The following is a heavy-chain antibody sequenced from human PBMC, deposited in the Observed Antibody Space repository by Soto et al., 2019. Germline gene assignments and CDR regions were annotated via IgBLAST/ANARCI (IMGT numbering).Heavy chain of an antibody. CDR3: AKTRDRRSYYYYGMDV. CDR1: GFTFSSYG. V-gene: IGHV3-33*06. CDR2: IWYDGSSK. J-gene: IGHJ6*02. D-gene: IGHD3-16*02. Sequence: GGSLRLSCAASGFTFSSYGMHWVRQAPGKGLEWVAVIWYDGSSKYYADSVQGRFTISRDNSKNTLYLQMNSLRAEDTAVYYCAKTRDRRSYYYYGMDVWGQGTTVTVSS.